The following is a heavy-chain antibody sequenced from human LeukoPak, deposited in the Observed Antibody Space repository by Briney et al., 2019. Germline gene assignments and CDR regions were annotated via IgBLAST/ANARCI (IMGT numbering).Heavy chain of an antibody. J-gene: IGHJ1*01. Sequence: GGSLRLSCAASGFTFSSYGMHWVRQAPGKGLEWVAVIWYGGSNKYYADSVKGRFTISRDNSKNTLYLQMNSLRAEDTAVYYCASSGLAYCGGDCFRETYFQHWGQGTLVTVSS. CDR2: IWYGGSNK. V-gene: IGHV3-33*08. CDR1: GFTFSSYG. CDR3: ASSGLAYCGGDCFRETYFQH. D-gene: IGHD2-21*02.